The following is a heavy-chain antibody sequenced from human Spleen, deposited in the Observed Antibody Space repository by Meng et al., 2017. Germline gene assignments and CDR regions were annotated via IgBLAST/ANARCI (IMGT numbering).Heavy chain of an antibody. CDR2: INPNSDDT. CDR1: GYSFTGYY. Sequence: ASVKVSCKASGYSFTGYYIHWVRQAPGHGLEWMGRINPNSDDTDYAQKFQGRVTMTRDTSTSTVYMELSSLRSEDTAVYYCAIGNYYDSSGYYYEGYYYYYGMDVWGQGTTVTVSS. CDR3: AIGNYYDSSGYYYEGYYYYYGMDV. V-gene: IGHV1-2*06. D-gene: IGHD3-22*01. J-gene: IGHJ6*02.